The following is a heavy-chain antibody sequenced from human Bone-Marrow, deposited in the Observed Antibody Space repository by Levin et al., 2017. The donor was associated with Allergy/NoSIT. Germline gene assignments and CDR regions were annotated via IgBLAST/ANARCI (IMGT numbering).Heavy chain of an antibody. Sequence: GESLKISCVASGFNFNIPGMNWVRQAPGKGLEWLSYISGNGRDTYYADSVRGRFTISRDNAKKSLYLQMTSLRDEDTAVYYCAKKRITGSTRGSSDVWGQGTVVTVSS. CDR1: GFNFNIPG. CDR2: ISGNGRDT. V-gene: IGHV3-21*05. J-gene: IGHJ3*01. D-gene: IGHD1-20*01. CDR3: AKKRITGSTRGSSDV.